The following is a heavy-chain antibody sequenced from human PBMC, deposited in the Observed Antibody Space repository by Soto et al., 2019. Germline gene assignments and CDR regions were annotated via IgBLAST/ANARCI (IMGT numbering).Heavy chain of an antibody. D-gene: IGHD4-17*01. J-gene: IGHJ4*02. V-gene: IGHV4-30-4*01. CDR2: IYYSGST. Sequence: SETLSLTCTVSGGSVSSGDYYWSWIRQPPGKGLEWIGYIYYSGSTYYNPSLKSRVTISVDTSKNQFSLKLSSVTAADTAVYYCARGLLTTNDYWGQGTQVTVSS. CDR3: ARGLLTTNDY. CDR1: GGSVSSGDYY.